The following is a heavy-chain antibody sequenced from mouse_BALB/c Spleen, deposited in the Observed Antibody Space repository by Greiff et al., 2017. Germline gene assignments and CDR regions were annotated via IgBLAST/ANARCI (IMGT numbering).Heavy chain of an antibody. CDR3: ARNPDYYGSSLFDY. D-gene: IGHD1-1*01. V-gene: IGHV1-14*01. CDR1: GYTFTSYV. CDR2: INPYNDGT. Sequence: VQLQQSGPELVKPGASVKMSCKASGYTFTSYVMHWVKQTPGQGLEWIGYINPYNDGTKYNEKFKGKARLTSDKASSTAYMELSSLTSEDSAVYYCARNPDYYGSSLFDYWGQGTTLTVSS. J-gene: IGHJ2*01.